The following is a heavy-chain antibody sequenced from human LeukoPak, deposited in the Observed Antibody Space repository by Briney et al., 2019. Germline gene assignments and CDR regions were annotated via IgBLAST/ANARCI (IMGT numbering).Heavy chain of an antibody. V-gene: IGHV3-21*01. CDR2: IGPTGTDR. Sequence: GGSLRLSCAASGFTFSSCGFNWVRQAPGKGLEWVSSIGPTGTDRYYADSVRGRFTISRVNAKNSMYLQMDSLRDEDTAVYYCATETIGRHYDYWGQGTLLTVSS. CDR1: GFTFSSCG. D-gene: IGHD1-14*01. CDR3: ATETIGRHYDY. J-gene: IGHJ4*02.